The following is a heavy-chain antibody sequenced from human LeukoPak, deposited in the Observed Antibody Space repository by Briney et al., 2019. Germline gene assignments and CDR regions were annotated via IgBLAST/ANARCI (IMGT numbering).Heavy chain of an antibody. D-gene: IGHD2-2*01. J-gene: IGHJ6*03. V-gene: IGHV4-4*07. CDR2: IYTSGST. Sequence: PSETLSLTCTVSGGSISSYYWSWIRQPAGKGLEWIGRIYTSGSTNYNPSLKSRVTMSVDTSKNQFSLKLSSVTAADTAVYYCARVSPAAHRYSYYMDVWGKGTTVTVSS. CDR3: ARVSPAAHRYSYYMDV. CDR1: GGSISSYY.